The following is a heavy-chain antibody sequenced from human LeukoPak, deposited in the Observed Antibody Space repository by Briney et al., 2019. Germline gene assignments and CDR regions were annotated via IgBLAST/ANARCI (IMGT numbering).Heavy chain of an antibody. CDR3: ARDSAVHGGF. V-gene: IGHV3-7*03. J-gene: IGHJ4*02. D-gene: IGHD3-10*01. CDR2: IKQDGSDR. Sequence: GGSLRLSCVVSEFNFRNYWMSWVRQAPGKGLEWVANIKQDGSDRYYVDSVKGRFTISRDNAKNSLYLQMNSLRDEDTAVYYCARDSAVHGGFWGQGTPVIVSS. CDR1: EFNFRNYW.